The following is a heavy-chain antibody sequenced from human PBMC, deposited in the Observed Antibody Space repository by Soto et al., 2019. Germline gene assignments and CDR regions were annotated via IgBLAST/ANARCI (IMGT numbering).Heavy chain of an antibody. D-gene: IGHD4-17*01. Sequence: QVQLVESGGGVVQPGRSLRLSCAASGFTFSSYGMHWVRQAPGKGLEWVAVIWYDGSNKYYADSVKGRFTISRDNSKNTLYLQMNRLRAEDTAVYYCAREVGDYGHDGFYGMDVWGQGTTVTVSS. J-gene: IGHJ6*02. V-gene: IGHV3-33*01. CDR2: IWYDGSNK. CDR1: GFTFSSYG. CDR3: AREVGDYGHDGFYGMDV.